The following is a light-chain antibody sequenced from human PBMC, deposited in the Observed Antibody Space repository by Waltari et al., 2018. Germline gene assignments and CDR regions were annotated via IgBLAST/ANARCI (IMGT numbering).Light chain of an antibody. CDR2: DFS. CDR1: SSDIGDYNF. CDR3: SSYTSSTTLI. Sequence: QSALPQPASVFGSPGQSITISCTGTSSDIGDYNFISWYQQHPGKAPKLMIYDFSLRPSGISSRFSGSKSGNTASLTISGLQAEDEADYHCSSYTSSTTLIFGGGTKLTVL. J-gene: IGLJ2*01. V-gene: IGLV2-14*03.